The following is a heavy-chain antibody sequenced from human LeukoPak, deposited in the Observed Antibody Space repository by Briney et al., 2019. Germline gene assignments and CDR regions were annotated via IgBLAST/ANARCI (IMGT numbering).Heavy chain of an antibody. J-gene: IGHJ5*02. Sequence: GGSLRLSCAASGFTFSSYGMHWVRQAPGKGLEWVAVISYDGSNKYYADSVKGRFTISRDNSKNTLYLQMNSLRAEDTAVYYCAKWGTTVTTWGQGTLVTVSS. D-gene: IGHD4-17*01. CDR2: ISYDGSNK. CDR3: AKWGTTVTT. CDR1: GFTFSSYG. V-gene: IGHV3-30*18.